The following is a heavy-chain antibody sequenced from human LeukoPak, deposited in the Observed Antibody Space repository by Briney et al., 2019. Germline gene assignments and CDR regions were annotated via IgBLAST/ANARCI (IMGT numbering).Heavy chain of an antibody. V-gene: IGHV3-48*04. J-gene: IGHJ4*02. CDR3: ARELFNWNYRYFDY. Sequence: PGGSLRLSCAASGFTFSSYSINWVRQAPGEGLEWVSYISSGSSTIYYADSVKGRFTISRDNAKNSLYLQMNSLRAEDTAVYYCARELFNWNYRYFDYWGQGTLVTVSS. D-gene: IGHD1-7*01. CDR2: ISSGSSTI. CDR1: GFTFSSYS.